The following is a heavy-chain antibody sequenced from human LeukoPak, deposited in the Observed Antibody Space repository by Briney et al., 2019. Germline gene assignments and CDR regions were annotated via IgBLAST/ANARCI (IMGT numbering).Heavy chain of an antibody. CDR2: ISSGGSNI. V-gene: IGHV3-48*02. D-gene: IGHD6-13*01. CDR1: GFTFSTYN. J-gene: IGHJ6*02. Sequence: GGSLRLSCAASGFTFSTYNMNWVRQGPGKGLEWFSYISSGGSNIYYADSVKGRFTISRDNAKSSLYLQMNSLRDEDTAVYFCAREVYGGSWHMSSALDVWGQGTTVTVSS. CDR3: AREVYGGSWHMSSALDV.